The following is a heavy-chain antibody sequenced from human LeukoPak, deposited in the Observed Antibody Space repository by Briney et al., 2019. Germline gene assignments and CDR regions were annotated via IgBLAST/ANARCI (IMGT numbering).Heavy chain of an antibody. CDR1: GGSISSSSYY. V-gene: IGHV4-39*07. CDR3: ARWHYDSSGYYLFDY. Sequence: SSESLSLTCTVSGGSISSSSYYWGWIRQPPGKGLEGIGSIYYSGSTYYNPSLKSRVTVSVDTSNNQFSLNLSSVTAADTAVYYCARWHYDSSGYYLFDYWGQGTLVTVSS. J-gene: IGHJ4*02. CDR2: IYYSGST. D-gene: IGHD3-22*01.